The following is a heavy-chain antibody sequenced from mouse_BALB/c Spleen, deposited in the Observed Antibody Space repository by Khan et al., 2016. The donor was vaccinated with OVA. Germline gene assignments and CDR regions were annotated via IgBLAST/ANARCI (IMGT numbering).Heavy chain of an antibody. J-gene: IGHJ2*01. V-gene: IGHV1-9*01. Sequence: VKLLESGAELMKPGASVKITCKAAGYTFSSYWIEWVKQRPGHGLEWIGEILPGSVSTNYSEKFKGMATFTAETSSNTAYMQLSSLTSEDSAVYYCARVNNGSRDYFDYWGQGTTLTVSS. CDR1: GYTFSSYW. D-gene: IGHD1-1*01. CDR2: ILPGSVST. CDR3: ARVNNGSRDYFDY.